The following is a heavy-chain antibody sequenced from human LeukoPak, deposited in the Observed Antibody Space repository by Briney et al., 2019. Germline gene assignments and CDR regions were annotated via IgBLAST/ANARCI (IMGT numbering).Heavy chain of an antibody. CDR3: ALKSYITIFGVVTRGDAFDI. CDR2: IYPGDSDT. D-gene: IGHD3-3*01. Sequence: GESLKISCKGSGYSFTGYWIGWVRQMPGKGLEWMGIIYPGDSDTRYSPSFQGQVTISADKSISTAYLQWSSLKASDTAMYYCALKSYITIFGVVTRGDAFDIWGQGTMVTVSS. V-gene: IGHV5-51*01. J-gene: IGHJ3*02. CDR1: GYSFTGYW.